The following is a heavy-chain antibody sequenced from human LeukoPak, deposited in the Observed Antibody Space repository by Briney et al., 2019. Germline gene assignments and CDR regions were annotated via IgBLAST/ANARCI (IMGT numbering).Heavy chain of an antibody. CDR1: GYTFTSYG. CDR2: ISGYNGNT. CDR3: ARGKLRYFDWLLPEPPRDYYYGMDV. J-gene: IGHJ6*02. V-gene: IGHV1-18*01. D-gene: IGHD3-9*01. Sequence: ASVKVSCKASGYTFTSYGISWVRQAPGQGLEWMGWISGYNGNTNYARKLQGRVTMTTDTSTSTAYMELRSLRSDDTAVYYCARGKLRYFDWLLPEPPRDYYYGMDVWGQGTTVTVSS.